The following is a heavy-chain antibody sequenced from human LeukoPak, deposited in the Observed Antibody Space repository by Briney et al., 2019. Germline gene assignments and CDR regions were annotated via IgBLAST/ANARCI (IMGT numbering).Heavy chain of an antibody. D-gene: IGHD6-13*01. Sequence: ASVKVSCKASGYSFTGYYMHWVRQAPGQGLERMGWITAYNDNTYYAQKLQGRVTMTTDTSTSTAYMELRSLRSDDTAVYYCARDLRRGSSSWYVSGGDYWGQGTLVTVSS. CDR2: ITAYNDNT. V-gene: IGHV1-18*04. CDR1: GYSFTGYY. J-gene: IGHJ4*02. CDR3: ARDLRRGSSSWYVSGGDY.